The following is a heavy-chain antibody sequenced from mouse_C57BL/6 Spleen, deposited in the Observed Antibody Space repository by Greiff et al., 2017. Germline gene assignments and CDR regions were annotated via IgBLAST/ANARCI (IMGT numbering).Heavy chain of an antibody. CDR2: IDPSDSYT. D-gene: IGHD1-1*01. CDR1: GYTFTSYW. V-gene: IGHV1-50*01. CDR3: ARGITTVVATGYFDY. Sequence: QVQLQQPGAELVKPGASVKLSCKASGYTFTSYWMQWVKQRPGQGLEWIGEIDPSDSYTNYNQKFKGKATLTVDTSSSTAYMQLSSLTSEDSAVYYCARGITTVVATGYFDYWGQGTTLTVSS. J-gene: IGHJ2*01.